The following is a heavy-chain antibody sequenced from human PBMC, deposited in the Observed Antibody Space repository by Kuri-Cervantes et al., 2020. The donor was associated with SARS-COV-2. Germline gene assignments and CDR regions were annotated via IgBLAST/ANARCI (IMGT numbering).Heavy chain of an antibody. CDR3: SLDAFDY. V-gene: IGHV1-58*02. Sequence: VKVSCKTSGFTFTGSTIQWVRQARGQGLEWIGWIVVGSGDTSYAQEFQDRVTITRDMSTATAYMELRTLRSEDTAVYFCSLDAFDYWGQGTLVTVSS. D-gene: IGHD2-8*01. CDR2: IVVGSGDT. J-gene: IGHJ4*02. CDR1: GFTFTGST.